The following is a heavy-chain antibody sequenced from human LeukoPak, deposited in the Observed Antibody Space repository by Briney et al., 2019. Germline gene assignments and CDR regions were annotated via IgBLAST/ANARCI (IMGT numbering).Heavy chain of an antibody. Sequence: GSLRLSCAASGFTFDDYGMSWVRQAPGKGLEWVSGINWNGDSTGYAESVKGRFTIARDNAKNSLYLQMNSLRAEDTALYYCARSMYDYYMDVWGKGTTVTVSS. CDR1: GFTFDDYG. V-gene: IGHV3-20*04. CDR3: ARSMYDYYMDV. J-gene: IGHJ6*03. CDR2: INWNGDST.